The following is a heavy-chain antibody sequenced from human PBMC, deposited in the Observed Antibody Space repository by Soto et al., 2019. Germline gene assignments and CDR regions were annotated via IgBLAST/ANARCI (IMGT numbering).Heavy chain of an antibody. CDR1: GVSISSSRDY. CDR3: AGKRFNYFDY. D-gene: IGHD3-3*01. V-gene: IGHV4-39*01. J-gene: IGHJ4*02. Sequence: QVQLQESGPGLVKPSETLSLTCTVSGVSISSSRDYWGWIRQPPGKGLEWIASIYYSGSTYYNPSLKSRVTISIDTSKNQSSLKVTSVTAADTAVYYCAGKRFNYFDYWAQGTLVTVSS. CDR2: IYYSGST.